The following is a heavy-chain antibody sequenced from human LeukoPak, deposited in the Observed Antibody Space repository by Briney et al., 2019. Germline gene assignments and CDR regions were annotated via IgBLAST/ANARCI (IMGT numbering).Heavy chain of an antibody. Sequence: PGGSLRLSCAASGFTFSRNVMHWVRQAPGKGLEWVALISYDGNNKFYADSVKGRFTISRDNSRNTLYLQMNSLRGEDAAVYSCARGGIPTGPYYYFYYMDVWGNGTAGAVSS. CDR3: ARGGIPTGPYYYFYYMDV. V-gene: IGHV3-30*01. D-gene: IGHD3-10*01. J-gene: IGHJ6*03. CDR1: GFTFSRNV. CDR2: ISYDGNNK.